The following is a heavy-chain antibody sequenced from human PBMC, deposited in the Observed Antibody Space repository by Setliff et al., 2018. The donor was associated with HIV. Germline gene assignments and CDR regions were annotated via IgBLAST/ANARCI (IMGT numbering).Heavy chain of an antibody. Sequence: PGESLKISCKGSGYSFTSYWIGWVRQMPGKGLEWMGIIYPGDSDTRYSPSFQGQVTISADKSISTAYLQWSSLKASDTAMYYCARAHDNHDSSGYSHDSWGQGSLVTVSS. V-gene: IGHV5-51*01. CDR2: IYPGDSDT. D-gene: IGHD3-22*01. CDR3: ARAHDNHDSSGYSHDS. J-gene: IGHJ4*02. CDR1: GYSFTSYW.